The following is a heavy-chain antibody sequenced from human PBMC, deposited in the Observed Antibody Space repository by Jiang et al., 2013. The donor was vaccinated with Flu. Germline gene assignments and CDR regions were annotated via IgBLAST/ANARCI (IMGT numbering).Heavy chain of an antibody. D-gene: IGHD2-15*01. CDR3: ARDTLGYCSGGSCYGNWFDP. V-gene: IGHV4-39*02. Sequence: KSRVTISVDTSKNQFSLKLGSVTAADTAVYYCARDTLGYCSGGSCYGNWFDPWGQGTLVTVSS. J-gene: IGHJ5*02.